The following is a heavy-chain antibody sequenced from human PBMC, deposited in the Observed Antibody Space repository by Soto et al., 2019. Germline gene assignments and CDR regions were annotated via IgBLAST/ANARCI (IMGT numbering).Heavy chain of an antibody. V-gene: IGHV3-30*18. CDR3: AKDLGGLSLAGTLFGY. CDR2: ISYDGSNK. J-gene: IGHJ4*02. CDR1: GFTFSSYG. D-gene: IGHD3-3*01. Sequence: QVQLVESGGGVVQPGRSLRLSCAASGFTFSSYGMHWVRQAPGKGLEWVAVISYDGSNKYYADSVKGRFTISRDNSKNTLYLQMNSLRAEDTAVYYCAKDLGGLSLAGTLFGYWGQGTLVTVSS.